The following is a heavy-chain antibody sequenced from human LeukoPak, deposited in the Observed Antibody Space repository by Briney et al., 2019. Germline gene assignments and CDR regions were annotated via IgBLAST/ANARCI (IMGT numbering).Heavy chain of an antibody. J-gene: IGHJ4*02. Sequence: PSETLSLTCTVSGGSISSGGYYWSWIRQPPGKGLEWIGYIYHSGSTYYNPSLKSRVTISVDRSKNQFSLKLSSVTAADTAVYYCARGAPDSTNWAGFDYWGLGTLVTVSS. CDR2: IYHSGST. D-gene: IGHD1-1*01. CDR1: GGSISSGGYY. V-gene: IGHV4-30-2*01. CDR3: ARGAPDSTNWAGFDY.